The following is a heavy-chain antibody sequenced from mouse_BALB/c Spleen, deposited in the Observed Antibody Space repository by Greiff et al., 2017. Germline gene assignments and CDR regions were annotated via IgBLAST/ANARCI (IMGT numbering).Heavy chain of an antibody. D-gene: IGHD2-4*01. CDR3: ARHYDYDGAWFAY. V-gene: IGHV2-6-2*01. CDR2: IWSDGST. CDR1: GFSLTSYG. J-gene: IGHJ3*01. Sequence: VQRVESGPDLVAPSQSLSITCTVSGFSLTSYGVHWVRQPPGKGLEWLVVIWSDGSTTYNSALKSRLSISKDNSKSQVFLKMNSLQTDDTAMYYCARHYDYDGAWFAYWGQGTLVTVSA.